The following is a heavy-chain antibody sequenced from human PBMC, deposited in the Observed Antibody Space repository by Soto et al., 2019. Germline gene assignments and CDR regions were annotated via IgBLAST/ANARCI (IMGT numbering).Heavy chain of an antibody. CDR1: GITVSTNY. J-gene: IGHJ4*02. Sequence: EVQLVETGGGLIQPGGSLRLSCAASGITVSTNYMSWVRQAPGKGLEWVSVIYSDGKTFYADSVKGRFTISRDNSQNTGALKMNRGRADDRAVYYWARAGGGGYYDSSGYMGVWGQGTLVTVSS. CDR3: ARAGGGGYYDSSGYMGV. D-gene: IGHD3-22*01. CDR2: IYSDGKT. V-gene: IGHV3-53*02.